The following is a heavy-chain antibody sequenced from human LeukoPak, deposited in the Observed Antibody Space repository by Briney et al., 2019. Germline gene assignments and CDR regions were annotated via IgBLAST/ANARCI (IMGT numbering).Heavy chain of an antibody. V-gene: IGHV3-7*01. CDR1: GFTFSNFW. D-gene: IGHD4-17*01. CDR3: ASQYGDYGEG. CDR2: INQDGSEE. J-gene: IGHJ4*02. Sequence: PGGSLRLSCAASGFTFSNFWMTWVRQAPGKGLEWVAHINQDGSEEHYMDSVKARFTISRDNAKNSLSLQMNSLRAEDTAVYYCASQYGDYGEGWGQGTLVTVSS.